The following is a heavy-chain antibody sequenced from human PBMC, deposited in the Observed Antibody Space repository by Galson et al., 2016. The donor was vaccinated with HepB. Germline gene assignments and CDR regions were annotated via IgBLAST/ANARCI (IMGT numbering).Heavy chain of an antibody. V-gene: IGHV3-43D*04. Sequence: SLRLSCAASGFTFNDYAMHWVRQAPGKGLQWVSLVTSNGSSTYYTDSVKGRFTISRDNSKNSLYLQMKNLRPEDTAFYYCAKHTVARWFGENYGMDGRGQGTTVIVSS. CDR3: AKHTVARWFGENYGMDG. CDR1: GFTFNDYA. J-gene: IGHJ6*02. CDR2: VTSNGSST. D-gene: IGHD3-10*01.